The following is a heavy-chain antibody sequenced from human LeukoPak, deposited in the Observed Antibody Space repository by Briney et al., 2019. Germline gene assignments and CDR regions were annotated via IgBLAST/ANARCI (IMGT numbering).Heavy chain of an antibody. V-gene: IGHV3-48*03. CDR2: ISSSGSTI. CDR3: AELGITMIGGV. Sequence: GGSLRLSCAASGFTFSSYEMNWVRQAPGKGLEWVSYISSSGSTIYYADSVKGRFTISRDNAKNSLYLQMNSLRAEYTAVYYCAELGITMIGGVWGKGTTVTISS. D-gene: IGHD3-10*02. J-gene: IGHJ6*04. CDR1: GFTFSSYE.